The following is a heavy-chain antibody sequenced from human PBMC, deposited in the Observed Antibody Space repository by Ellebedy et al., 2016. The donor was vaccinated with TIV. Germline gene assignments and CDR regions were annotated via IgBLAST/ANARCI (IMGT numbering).Heavy chain of an antibody. Sequence: MPSETLSLTCSVSGDSKSMRDYYWGWIRQSPGKGLEWLGSLCLSENTYYNPSLESRVTISVDTSTKQISLRLTSVTAADTAVYYCARRHSSGWYSYFDFWGQGALVTVSS. CDR3: ARRHSSGWYSYFDF. J-gene: IGHJ4*02. V-gene: IGHV4-39*01. D-gene: IGHD6-19*01. CDR2: LCLSENT. CDR1: GDSKSMRDYY.